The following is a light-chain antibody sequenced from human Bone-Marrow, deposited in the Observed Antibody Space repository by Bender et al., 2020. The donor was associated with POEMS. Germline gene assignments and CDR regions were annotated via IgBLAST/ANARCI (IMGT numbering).Light chain of an antibody. CDR1: ISDIGNFNR. Sequence: QSALTQPPSVSGSPGQSVTISCTGTISDIGNFNRVSWYQQPPGTAPKLMIFDVAKRPSGVPDRFSGSKSANTASLTISRLQAEDEADYYCFSYAGAYTYVFGSGTKVTVL. CDR2: DVA. J-gene: IGLJ1*01. V-gene: IGLV2-11*01. CDR3: FSYAGAYTYV.